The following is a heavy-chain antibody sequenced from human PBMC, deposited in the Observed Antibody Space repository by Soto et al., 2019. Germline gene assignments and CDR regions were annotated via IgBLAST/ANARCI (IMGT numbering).Heavy chain of an antibody. CDR1: GGSISSYY. Sequence: TSETLSLTCTVSGGSISSYYWSWIRQPPGKGLDWIGYIYYSGSTNYNPSLKSRVTISVDTSKNQFSLKLSSVTAADTAVYYCARATRFGTIQSAFYYYGMDVWGQGTTVTVSS. CDR2: IYYSGST. D-gene: IGHD3-10*01. CDR3: ARATRFGTIQSAFYYYGMDV. J-gene: IGHJ6*02. V-gene: IGHV4-59*01.